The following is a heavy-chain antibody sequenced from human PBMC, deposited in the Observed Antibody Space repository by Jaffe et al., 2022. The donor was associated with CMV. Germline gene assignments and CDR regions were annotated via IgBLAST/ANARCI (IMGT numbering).Heavy chain of an antibody. J-gene: IGHJ6*03. D-gene: IGHD4-17*01. CDR3: ARVGGTTVTTYDYYYYMDV. V-gene: IGHV1-3*01. Sequence: QVQLVQSGAEVKKPGASVKVSCKASGYTFTSYAMHWVRQAPGQRLEWMGWINAGNGNTKYSQKFQGRVTITRDTSASTAYMELSSLRSEDTAVYYCARVGGTTVTTYDYYYYMDVWGKGTTVTVSS. CDR1: GYTFTSYA. CDR2: INAGNGNT.